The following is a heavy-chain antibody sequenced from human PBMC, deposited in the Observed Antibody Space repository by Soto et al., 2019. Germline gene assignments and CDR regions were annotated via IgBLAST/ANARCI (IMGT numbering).Heavy chain of an antibody. V-gene: IGHV4-34*01. CDR2: INHSGST. D-gene: IGHD2-2*01. CDR1: GWSFSVYY. Sequence: SETLSLTCAVYGWSFSVYYWSWIRQPPGKGLEWIGEINHSGSTNYNPSLKSRVTISVDTSKNQFSLKLSSVTAADTAVYYCARAHIVVVPAAPRAYYYYYMDVCGKGTMVT. J-gene: IGHJ6*03. CDR3: ARAHIVVVPAAPRAYYYYYMDV.